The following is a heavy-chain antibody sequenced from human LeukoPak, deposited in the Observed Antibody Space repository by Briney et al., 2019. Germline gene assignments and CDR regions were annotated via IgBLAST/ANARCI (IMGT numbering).Heavy chain of an antibody. D-gene: IGHD3-22*01. CDR2: ISGSGGST. J-gene: IGHJ4*02. CDR3: AKEGRSNYYDSSGYPPEGY. V-gene: IGHV3-23*01. Sequence: PGGSLRLSCAASGFTFSSYGMSWVRQAPGKGLEWVSAISGSGGSTYYADSVKGRFTISRDNSKNTLYLQMNSLRAEDTAVYYCAKEGRSNYYDSSGYPPEGYWGQGTLVTVSS. CDR1: GFTFSSYG.